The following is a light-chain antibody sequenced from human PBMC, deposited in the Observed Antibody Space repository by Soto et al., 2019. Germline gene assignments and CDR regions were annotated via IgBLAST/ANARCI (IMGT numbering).Light chain of an antibody. V-gene: IGKV1-39*01. CDR1: QSISSY. J-gene: IGKJ1*01. Sequence: DLQMTQSPSSLSASVGDRVTITCRASQSISSYLNWYQQKPGKAPKLLIYAASRLQSGVPSRFSGSGSGTDFTLTISSLQPEDFATYYCQQSYSTRWTFGQGTKVEIK. CDR3: QQSYSTRWT. CDR2: AAS.